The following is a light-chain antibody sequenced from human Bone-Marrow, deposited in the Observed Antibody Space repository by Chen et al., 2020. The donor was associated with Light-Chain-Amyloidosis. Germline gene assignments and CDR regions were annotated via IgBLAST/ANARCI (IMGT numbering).Light chain of an antibody. CDR1: SSDVGFYNS. J-gene: IGLJ1*01. Sequence: QSALTQPRAVSESPGQSGAISCTGTSSDVGFYNSFSWYQQYPGTALKRMIFDVTKRPSGVPDRFSGSKSGNTASLTISVLQADDEADYYCCSYAGSRYVFGTGTKVTVL. CDR2: DVT. CDR3: CSYAGSRYV. V-gene: IGLV2-11*01.